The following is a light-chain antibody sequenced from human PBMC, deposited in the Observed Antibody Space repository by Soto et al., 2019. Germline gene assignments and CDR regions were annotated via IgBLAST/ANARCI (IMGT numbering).Light chain of an antibody. Sequence: QSALTQPPSASGSPGQSVSISCTGTSRDVGGQNYVSWYQQHPGKAPKLIIYAVSNRPSGVPDRFSGSESGNTPSLTISGLRAEDEAYYYCCSHAHTNNYVIGRGTKLTVL. J-gene: IGLJ1*01. CDR3: CSHAHTNNYV. V-gene: IGLV2-8*01. CDR1: SRDVGGQNY. CDR2: AVS.